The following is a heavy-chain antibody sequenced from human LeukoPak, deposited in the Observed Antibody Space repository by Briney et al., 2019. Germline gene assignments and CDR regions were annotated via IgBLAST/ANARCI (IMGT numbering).Heavy chain of an antibody. Sequence: ASVKVSCKASGYTFASYYMHWVRQAPGQGLEWMGIINPSGGSTSYAQKFQGRVTMTRDTSTSTVYMELSSLRSEDTAVYYCARVGLERHFDYWGQGTLVTVSS. D-gene: IGHD1-1*01. CDR1: GYTFASYY. CDR2: INPSGGST. V-gene: IGHV1-46*01. CDR3: ARVGLERHFDY. J-gene: IGHJ4*02.